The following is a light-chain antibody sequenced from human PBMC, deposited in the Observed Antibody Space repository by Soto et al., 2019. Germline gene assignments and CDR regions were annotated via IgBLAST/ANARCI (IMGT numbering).Light chain of an antibody. V-gene: IGLV2-11*01. Sequence: LTQPRSVSGSPGQSVTISCTGTSSDVGGYNYVSWYQQHPGKAPKLMISDVNKRPSGVPDRFSGSKSGNTASLTISGLQAEDEADYYCCSYAGSSLYVFGIGTKVTVL. CDR1: SSDVGGYNY. CDR3: CSYAGSSLYV. CDR2: DVN. J-gene: IGLJ1*01.